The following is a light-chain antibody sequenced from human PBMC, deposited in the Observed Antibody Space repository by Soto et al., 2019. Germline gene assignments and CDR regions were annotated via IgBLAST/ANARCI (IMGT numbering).Light chain of an antibody. CDR2: KND. J-gene: IGLJ7*01. CDR3: GAWDDSLNGAV. CDR1: SSNLGSHY. Sequence: QPVLTQAPSASGTPGQKVIISCSGRSSNLGSHYVYWYQQLPGTAPKLLIYKNDQRPSGVPDRCSGSKSGTSASLAISGLRSEDEADYYCGAWDDSLNGAVFGGGTQLTVL. V-gene: IGLV1-47*01.